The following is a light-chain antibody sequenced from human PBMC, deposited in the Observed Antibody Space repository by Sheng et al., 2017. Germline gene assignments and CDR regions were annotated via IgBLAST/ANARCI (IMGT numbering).Light chain of an antibody. CDR3: CSSAGTNSFV. Sequence: QSALTQPASVSGSPGQSITISCTGTSSDVGGCNLVSWYQQHPGKAPKLMIYEGSKRPSGVSNRFSGSKSGNTASLTISGLQAEDGADYYCCSSAGTNSFVFGTGTKVTVL. CDR1: SSDVGGCNL. CDR2: EGS. J-gene: IGLJ1*01. V-gene: IGLV2-23*03.